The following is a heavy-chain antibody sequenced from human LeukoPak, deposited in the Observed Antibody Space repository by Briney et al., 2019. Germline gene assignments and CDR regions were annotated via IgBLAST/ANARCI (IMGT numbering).Heavy chain of an antibody. Sequence: PGGSLRLSCAASGFSFSYYGMHWVRQAPGKGLEWVAVISHDGSKKYYADSVKGRFTISRDNSKNTLYLQMNSLRAEDTAIYYCAKGPHSSSWYYFDYWGQGTLVTVSS. CDR1: GFSFSYYG. V-gene: IGHV3-30*18. J-gene: IGHJ4*02. D-gene: IGHD6-13*01. CDR2: ISHDGSKK. CDR3: AKGPHSSSWYYFDY.